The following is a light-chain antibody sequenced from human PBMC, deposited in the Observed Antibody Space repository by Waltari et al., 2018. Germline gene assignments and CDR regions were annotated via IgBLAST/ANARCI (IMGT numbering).Light chain of an antibody. CDR3: CSYAGSSSVV. V-gene: IGLV2-23*01. CDR1: SSDVGGYNY. Sequence: QSALTQPASVSGSPGQSITISCTGTSSDVGGYNYVSWYQQHPGKAPKPMIYDASKRPSGVSNRFSGSKSGNTASLTISGLQAEDEADYYCCSYAGSSSVVFGGGTKLTVL. CDR2: DAS. J-gene: IGLJ2*01.